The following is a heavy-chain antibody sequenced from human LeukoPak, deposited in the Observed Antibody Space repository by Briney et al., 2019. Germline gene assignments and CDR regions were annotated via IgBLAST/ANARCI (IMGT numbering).Heavy chain of an antibody. Sequence: GGSLRLSCAASGFTVSSNYMSWVRQAPGKELEWVSIIYSGGSTFYADSVKGRFTISRDNSKNTLYLQMNSLRAEDTAVYYCARGGGYSYGSFDYWGQGTLVTVSS. CDR2: IYSGGST. J-gene: IGHJ4*02. CDR3: ARGGGYSYGSFDY. D-gene: IGHD5-18*01. CDR1: GFTVSSNY. V-gene: IGHV3-53*01.